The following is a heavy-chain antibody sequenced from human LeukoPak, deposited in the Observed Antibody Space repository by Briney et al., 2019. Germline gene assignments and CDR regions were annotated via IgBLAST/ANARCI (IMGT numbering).Heavy chain of an antibody. CDR1: RFTFSNYW. Sequence: PGGSLRLSCVGSRFTFSNYWMSWVRQAPGKGLEWVANINQVGSKKPYAHSMKGRFTISSDNAKESLYLQLNSLRADDTAVYYCAKWGPHCVGDYCPALDSWGQGTLVTVSS. D-gene: IGHD2-21*02. CDR2: INQVGSKK. J-gene: IGHJ4*02. V-gene: IGHV3-7*01. CDR3: AKWGPHCVGDYCPALDS.